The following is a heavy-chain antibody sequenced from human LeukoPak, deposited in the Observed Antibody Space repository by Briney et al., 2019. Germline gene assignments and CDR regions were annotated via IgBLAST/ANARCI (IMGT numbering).Heavy chain of an antibody. CDR3: AELGITMIGGV. CDR2: ISSSGSTI. V-gene: IGHV3-48*03. Sequence: PGGSLRLSCAASGFTFSSCEMNWVRQAPGKGLEWVSYISSSGSTIYYADSVKGRFTISRDNAKNSLYLQMNSLGAEDTAVYHCAELGITMIGGVWGKGTTVTISS. J-gene: IGHJ6*04. CDR1: GFTFSSCE. D-gene: IGHD3-10*02.